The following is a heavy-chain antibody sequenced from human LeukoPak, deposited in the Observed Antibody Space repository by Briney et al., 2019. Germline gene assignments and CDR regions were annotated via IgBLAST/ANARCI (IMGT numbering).Heavy chain of an antibody. CDR2: IRYDGSSK. J-gene: IGHJ4*02. CDR3: AKFYCSSTSCYGDYFDY. CDR1: GFIFSTYA. V-gene: IGHV3-30*02. D-gene: IGHD2-2*01. Sequence: GGSLRLSCAASGFIFSTYAMHWVRQAPGKGLEWVAFIRYDGSSKYYADSVKGRFTISRDNSKNTLYLQMNSLRAEDTAVYYCAKFYCSSTSCYGDYFDYWGQGTLVTVSS.